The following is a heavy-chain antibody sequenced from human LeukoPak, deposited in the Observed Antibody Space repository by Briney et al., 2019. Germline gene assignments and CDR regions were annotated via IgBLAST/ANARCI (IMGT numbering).Heavy chain of an antibody. CDR2: IYYSGIT. D-gene: IGHD3-22*01. CDR1: GGSISGYY. J-gene: IGHJ4*02. V-gene: IGHV4-59*01. CDR3: AREYDSSSLFDY. Sequence: PSETLSLTCTVSGGSISGYYWSWIRQPPGKGLEWIGYIYYSGITNYSLSLKSRVTISVDTSKNQFTLKLSSVTAADTAVYYCAREYDSSSLFDYWGQGTLVTVSS.